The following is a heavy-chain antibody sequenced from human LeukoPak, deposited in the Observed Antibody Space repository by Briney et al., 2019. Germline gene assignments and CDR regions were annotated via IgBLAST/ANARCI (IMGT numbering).Heavy chain of an antibody. J-gene: IGHJ4*02. CDR3: AREGLSVAGYFDY. V-gene: IGHV4-39*07. D-gene: IGHD6-19*01. Sequence: SETLSLTCTVSGGSISSGLYYWGWIRQPPGEGLEWIANIYYSGSTYYNPSLKSRVITSVDTSKKQFSLKLSSVTAADTAVYYCAREGLSVAGYFDYWGQGTLVTVSS. CDR1: GGSISSGLYY. CDR2: IYYSGST.